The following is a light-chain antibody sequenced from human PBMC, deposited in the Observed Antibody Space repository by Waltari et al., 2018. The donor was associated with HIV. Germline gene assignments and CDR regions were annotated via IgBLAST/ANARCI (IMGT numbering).Light chain of an antibody. J-gene: IGLJ2*01. V-gene: IGLV3-1*01. CDR3: QAWDSNSAV. CDR1: DLTKKY. CDR2: QDA. Sequence: SYELTQPPSVSVSPGQTASLTCPGDDLTKKYVSWYQQRPGQSPVLVIYQDARRPSGIPERFPGSRSGNTATLTISGTQSMDEADYCCQAWDSNSAVFGGGTKLTVL.